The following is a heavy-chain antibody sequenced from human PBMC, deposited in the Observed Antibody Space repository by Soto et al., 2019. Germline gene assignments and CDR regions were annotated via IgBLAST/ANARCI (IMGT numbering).Heavy chain of an antibody. J-gene: IGHJ3*02. D-gene: IGHD3-3*01. CDR3: ARGGGVGVAGSAAFDM. CDR2: INPATGAA. CDR1: GYPVTAYY. Sequence: QLHLVQSGAVVKKPGASVTVSCSASGYPVTAYYMHWVRQAPGRGLEWMGGINPATGAAKYTQTFQGRATMTRDTSPSTVFMEPGGLTSEDTAVFYWARGGGVGVAGSAAFDMWGQGTLVTVSS. V-gene: IGHV1-2*02.